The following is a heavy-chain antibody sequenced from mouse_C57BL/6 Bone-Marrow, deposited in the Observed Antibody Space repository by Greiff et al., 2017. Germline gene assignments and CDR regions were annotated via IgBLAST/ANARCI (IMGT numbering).Heavy chain of an antibody. J-gene: IGHJ3*01. CDR1: GYTFTSYW. Sequence: QVQLQQPGAELVMPGASVKLSCKASGYTFTSYWMPWVQQTPGQGLEWIGEIDPSDSYTNYNHKFKGKSTLTIDKSSSTAYMQLSSLTSEDSAVYYCAREEIYYDYGFAYWGQGTLVTVSA. CDR2: IDPSDSYT. CDR3: AREEIYYDYGFAY. V-gene: IGHV1-69*01. D-gene: IGHD2-4*01.